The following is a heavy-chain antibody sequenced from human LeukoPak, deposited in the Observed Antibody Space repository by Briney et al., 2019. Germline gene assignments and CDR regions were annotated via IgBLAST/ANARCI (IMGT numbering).Heavy chain of an antibody. Sequence: GGSLRLSCAASGFTFSSYAMSWVRQATGKGLDWVSAISGSGGSTYYADPVKGRFTISRDNSKNTMYLQMNSLRAEDTVVYYCAETGVQLVLWYYFDYWGQGTLVTVSS. CDR1: GFTFSSYA. J-gene: IGHJ4*02. CDR3: AETGVQLVLWYYFDY. D-gene: IGHD5-24*01. V-gene: IGHV3-23*01. CDR2: ISGSGGST.